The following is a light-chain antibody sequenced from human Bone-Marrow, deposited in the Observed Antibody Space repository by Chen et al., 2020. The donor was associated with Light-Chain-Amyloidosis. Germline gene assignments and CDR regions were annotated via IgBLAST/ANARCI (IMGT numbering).Light chain of an antibody. J-gene: IGLJ1*01. CDR3: CSYAGSYTYV. CDR2: DVS. Sequence: QSALTQPASVSGSPGQSITISCTGTSSDVGGYNYVSWYQQHPGKAPKLMIYDVSKRPSGVPDRFSGSKSGNTASLTISGLQAEDEADDYCCSYAGSYTYVFGTGTKVTVL. V-gene: IGLV2-11*01. CDR1: SSDVGGYNY.